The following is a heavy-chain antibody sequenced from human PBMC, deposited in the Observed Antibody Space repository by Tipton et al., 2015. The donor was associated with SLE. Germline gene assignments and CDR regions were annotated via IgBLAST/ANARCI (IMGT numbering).Heavy chain of an antibody. CDR3: ARVPLLTGSWYFDL. J-gene: IGHJ2*01. V-gene: IGHV4-34*01. Sequence: TLSLTCAVYGGSFSGYYWSWIRQPPGKGLEWIGEINHSGSTNYNPSLKSRVTISVDTSKNQFSLKLSSVTAADTAVYYCARVPLLTGSWYFDLWGRGTLVTVSP. D-gene: IGHD7-27*01. CDR1: GGSFSGYY. CDR2: INHSGST.